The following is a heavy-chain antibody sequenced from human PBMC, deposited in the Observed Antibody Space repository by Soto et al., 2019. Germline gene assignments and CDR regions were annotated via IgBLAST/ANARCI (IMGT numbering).Heavy chain of an antibody. J-gene: IGHJ4*02. CDR1: GFTFSSYV. CDR2: ISYDGSKK. D-gene: IGHD3-22*01. Sequence: QVQLVESGGGVVPPGRSLRLSCAASGFTFSSYVMHWVRQAPGKGLEWVAVISYDGSKKYYADSVKGRFTISRDNSKNTLYLQMNSLRVEDTAVYYCATGFSVVVTTSRFDYWGQATLVTVSS. V-gene: IGHV3-30*03. CDR3: ATGFSVVVTTSRFDY.